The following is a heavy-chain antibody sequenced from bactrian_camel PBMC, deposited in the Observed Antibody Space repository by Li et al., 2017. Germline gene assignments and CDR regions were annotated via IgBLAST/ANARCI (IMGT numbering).Heavy chain of an antibody. CDR1: GSGYISGTYC. Sequence: QLESGGGSVQSGGSLRLSCTASGSGYISGTYCLGWFRQVPGKEREGVAAIAPATGTTFYSDSVKGRFTISQGNAKSTVNLQMNSLKPEDTAMYYCAAARFSKYYSDYAANPERYNFWGQGTQVTVS. V-gene: IGHV3S1*01. J-gene: IGHJ4*01. CDR3: AAARFSKYYSDYAANPERYNF. D-gene: IGHD4*01. CDR2: IAPATGTT.